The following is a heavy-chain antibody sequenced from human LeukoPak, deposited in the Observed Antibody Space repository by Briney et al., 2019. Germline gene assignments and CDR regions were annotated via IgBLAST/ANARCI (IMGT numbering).Heavy chain of an antibody. Sequence: GGSLRLSCAASGFTFSSYWMSWVRQAPGKGLEWVANIKKDGSEKYYVDSVKGRFTISRDNAKTSLYLQMNSLRAEDTAVYYCAKGSIAVDYWGQGTLVTVSS. D-gene: IGHD6-6*01. CDR2: IKKDGSEK. J-gene: IGHJ4*02. CDR1: GFTFSSYW. CDR3: AKGSIAVDY. V-gene: IGHV3-7*03.